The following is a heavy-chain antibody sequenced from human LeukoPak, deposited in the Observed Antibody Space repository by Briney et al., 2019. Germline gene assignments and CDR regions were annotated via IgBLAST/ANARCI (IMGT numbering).Heavy chain of an antibody. CDR1: GFPFSSYG. J-gene: IGHJ4*02. V-gene: IGHV3-33*06. CDR2: IWYDGSNK. Sequence: SGGSLRLSCAASGFPFSSYGMHWVRQAPGKGLEGVAVIWYDGSNKYYADSVKGRFTISRDNSKNTLYLQMNSLRAEDTAVYYCAKDLITMVRGVMCPVYWGQGTLVTVSS. D-gene: IGHD3-10*01. CDR3: AKDLITMVRGVMCPVY.